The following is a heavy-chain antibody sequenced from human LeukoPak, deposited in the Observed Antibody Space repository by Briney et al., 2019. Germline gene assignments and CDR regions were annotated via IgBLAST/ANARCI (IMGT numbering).Heavy chain of an antibody. D-gene: IGHD3-3*01. CDR3: AREGRSHPYYYYMDV. J-gene: IGHJ6*03. Sequence: ASVKVSCKASGYTFTSYDINWVRQATGQGLEWMGWMNPNSGNTGYAQKFQGRVTITRSTSISTAYMELSSLRSEDTAVYYCAREGRSHPYYYYMDVWGKGTTVTVSS. CDR1: GYTFTSYD. CDR2: MNPNSGNT. V-gene: IGHV1-8*03.